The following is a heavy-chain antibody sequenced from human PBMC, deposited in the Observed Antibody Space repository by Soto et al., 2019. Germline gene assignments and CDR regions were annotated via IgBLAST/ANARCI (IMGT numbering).Heavy chain of an antibody. CDR1: GFTFSSYE. V-gene: IGHV3-48*03. J-gene: IGHJ6*02. CDR2: IGTSGKTI. CDR3: ARDPAIYSGKFDYGLDV. Sequence: EVQLVESGGGLVQAGGSLRLFCAVSGFTFSSYEMNWVRQAPGKGLEWVSYIGTSGKTIYYADSVRGRFTISRDNAKNSLYLQMTSLRAEDTAVYFCARDPAIYSGKFDYGLDVWGRGTTVTVSS. D-gene: IGHD4-4*01.